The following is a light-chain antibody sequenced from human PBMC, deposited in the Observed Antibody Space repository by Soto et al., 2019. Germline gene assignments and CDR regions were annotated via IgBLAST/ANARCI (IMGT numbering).Light chain of an antibody. CDR2: AAS. CDR1: QSISTY. Sequence: DVQLTQSPSSLSVSVGDRVTITCRASQSISTYLNWSQQKPGKATKLLIYAASSSHSGVPSRFSGSGSGTDFTLTINSLLPEDFATYFCQQSYSTRLTFGGGTKVEIK. V-gene: IGKV1-39*01. CDR3: QQSYSTRLT. J-gene: IGKJ4*01.